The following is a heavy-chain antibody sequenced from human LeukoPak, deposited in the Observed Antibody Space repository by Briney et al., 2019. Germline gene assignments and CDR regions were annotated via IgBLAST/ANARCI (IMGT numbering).Heavy chain of an antibody. V-gene: IGHV1-2*04. CDR3: ARDVDGMDV. CDR2: INPNSGGT. CDR1: GYTFTGHY. J-gene: IGHJ6*04. Sequence: ASVKVSCKASGYTFTGHYMHWVRQAARQGLEWMAWINPNSGGTNYAQKFQGWVTMTRDTSISTAYMELSRLTSDDTAVYYCARDVDGMDVWGKGTTVTVSS.